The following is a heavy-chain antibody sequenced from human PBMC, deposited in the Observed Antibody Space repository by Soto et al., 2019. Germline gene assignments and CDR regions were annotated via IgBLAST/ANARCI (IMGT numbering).Heavy chain of an antibody. CDR1: GFTFSNFE. Sequence: PGGSLRLSCAGSGFTFSNFEMHWVRQAPGKGLEWVAVIYHDGSNKYYADSVKGRFTISRDNSKNTLYLQMNSLRAEDTAVYYCAKPGVRGVIAAYYYGMDVWGQGTTVTVSS. CDR2: IYHDGSNK. D-gene: IGHD3-10*02. V-gene: IGHV3-30*18. CDR3: AKPGVRGVIAAYYYGMDV. J-gene: IGHJ6*02.